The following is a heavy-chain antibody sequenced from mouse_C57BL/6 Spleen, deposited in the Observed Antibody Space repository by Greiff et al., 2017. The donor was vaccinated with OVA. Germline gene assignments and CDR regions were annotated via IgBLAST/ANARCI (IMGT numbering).Heavy chain of an antibody. CDR1: GFTFTDYY. V-gene: IGHV7-3*01. J-gene: IGHJ2*01. CDR2: IRNTANGYTT. Sequence: EVHLVESGGGLVQPGGSLSLSCAASGFTFTDYYMSWVRQPPGKALEWLGFIRNTANGYTTEYSASVKGRFTISRDNSQSILYLQMNALRAEDSATYYCASSLRRGYVDYWGQGTTLTVSS. CDR3: ASSLRRGYVDY. D-gene: IGHD1-2*01.